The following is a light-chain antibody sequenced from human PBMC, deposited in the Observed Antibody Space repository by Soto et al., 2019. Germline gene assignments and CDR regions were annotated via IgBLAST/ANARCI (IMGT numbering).Light chain of an antibody. CDR3: QQYNSLWT. Sequence: DIPMTQSPSTLSASVGDRVTITCRASQSISSWVAWYQQKPGKAPKLLIYKASSLESGVPSRFSGSGSGTEFTLTISSLQPDDFATYYCQQYNSLWTLGQGTKVDTK. CDR2: KAS. V-gene: IGKV1-5*03. CDR1: QSISSW. J-gene: IGKJ1*01.